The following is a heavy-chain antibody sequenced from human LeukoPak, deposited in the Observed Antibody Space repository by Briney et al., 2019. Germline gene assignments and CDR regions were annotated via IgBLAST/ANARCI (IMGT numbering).Heavy chain of an antibody. J-gene: IGHJ4*02. D-gene: IGHD2-15*01. Sequence: PGGSLRLSCAASGFTFSNYGMNWVRQAPGKGLEWVSSISSSSNYIYYAHSVKGRFTISRDNAKNSLYLQLNSLRAEDTAVYYCARDPGCSGGSCYYITDYWGQGTLVTVSS. CDR1: GFTFSNYG. CDR2: ISSSSNYI. CDR3: ARDPGCSGGSCYYITDY. V-gene: IGHV3-21*01.